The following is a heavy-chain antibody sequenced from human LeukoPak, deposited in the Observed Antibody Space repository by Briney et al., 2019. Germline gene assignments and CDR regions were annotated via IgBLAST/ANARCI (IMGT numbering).Heavy chain of an antibody. D-gene: IGHD3-22*01. Sequence: PSETLSLTCTVSGGSVSSGLHYWNWIRQPPGKGLEWMGYVYYNGNFNYNPSLESRVTMSLDTSKNQFSLRLSSVTAADTAVYYCARDLASYYDSSGCFDAFDIWGQGTMVTVSS. CDR2: VYYNGNF. J-gene: IGHJ3*02. V-gene: IGHV4-61*01. CDR1: GGSVSSGLHY. CDR3: ARDLASYYDSSGCFDAFDI.